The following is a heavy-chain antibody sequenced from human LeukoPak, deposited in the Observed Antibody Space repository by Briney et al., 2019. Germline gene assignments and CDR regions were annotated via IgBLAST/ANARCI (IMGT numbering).Heavy chain of an antibody. CDR2: INHSGST. V-gene: IGHV4-4*02. CDR1: GGSISSSNW. J-gene: IGHJ4*02. D-gene: IGHD2-8*01. CDR3: ARDSCNNGSCYVDY. Sequence: PSGTLSLTCSVSGGSISSSNWWSWVRQPPGKGLEWIGEINHSGSTNYNPSLMSRVTVSVDKSKNHFSLKLSSVTAAVTAVYYCARDSCNNGSCYVDYWGQGTLVTVSS.